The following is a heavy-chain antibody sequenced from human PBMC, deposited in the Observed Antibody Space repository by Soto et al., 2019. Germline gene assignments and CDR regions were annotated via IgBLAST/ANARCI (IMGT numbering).Heavy chain of an antibody. V-gene: IGHV3-23*01. D-gene: IGHD1-1*01. Sequence: GGSLRLSCAASGFLFSNYAMIWVRQAPGKELEWVSCITGGDDTTYYADSVRGRFTISRDSSTNTLFLRMSSLRVEDTAVYYCVRGETGNQVRLDYWGQGTLVTLSS. CDR3: VRGETGNQVRLDY. CDR2: ITGGDDTT. J-gene: IGHJ4*01. CDR1: GFLFSNYA.